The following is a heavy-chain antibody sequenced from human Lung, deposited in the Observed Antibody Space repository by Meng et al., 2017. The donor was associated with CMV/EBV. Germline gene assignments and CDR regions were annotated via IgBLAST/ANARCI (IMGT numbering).Heavy chain of an antibody. CDR1: GDSVSSNSVA. D-gene: IGHD1-1*01. V-gene: IGHV6-1*01. J-gene: IGHJ4*02. Sequence: QTLSLTXXISGDSVSSNSVAWNWIRQSPSRGLEWLGRTYYRSKWYNDYAVSVKSRITINPDTSKNQFSLQLKSVTPEDTAVYYCARGYSHRFDYWGQGTLVTVSS. CDR3: ARGYSHRFDY. CDR2: TYYRSKWYN.